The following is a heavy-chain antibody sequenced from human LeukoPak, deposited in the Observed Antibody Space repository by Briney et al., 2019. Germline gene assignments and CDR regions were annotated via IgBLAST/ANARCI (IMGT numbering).Heavy chain of an antibody. V-gene: IGHV4-59*01. Sequence: PSETLSLTCTVSGGSISSFYWSWIRQPPGKGLEWIGYIYYSGSTNYNPSLKSRVTISVDTSKNQFSLRLSSVTAADTAVYYCARHGTSGTNLNWFDPWGQGTLVTVSS. CDR3: ARHGTSGTNLNWFDP. CDR1: GGSISSFY. CDR2: IYYSGST. D-gene: IGHD1-1*01. J-gene: IGHJ5*02.